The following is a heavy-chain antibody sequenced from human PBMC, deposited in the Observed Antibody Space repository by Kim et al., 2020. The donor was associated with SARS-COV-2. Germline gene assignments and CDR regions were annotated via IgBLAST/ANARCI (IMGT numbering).Heavy chain of an antibody. V-gene: IGHV1-69*13. Sequence: SVKVSCKASGGTFSSYAISWVRQAPGQGLEWMGGIIPIFGTANYAQKFQGRVTITADESTSTAYMELSSLRSEDTAVYYCATRRKWGPGIAAAGTIYYYYGMDVWGQGTTVTVSS. J-gene: IGHJ6*02. CDR1: GGTFSSYA. D-gene: IGHD6-13*01. CDR3: ATRRKWGPGIAAAGTIYYYYGMDV. CDR2: IIPIFGTA.